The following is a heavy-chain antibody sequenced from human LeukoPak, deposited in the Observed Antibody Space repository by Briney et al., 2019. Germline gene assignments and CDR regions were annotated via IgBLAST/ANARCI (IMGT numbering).Heavy chain of an antibody. CDR2: INPNSGGT. Sequence: ASVKVSCKASGYPFTDYYMHWVRQAPGQGLEWMGWINPNSGGTNYAQKFQGRVTMTRDTSISTAYMELSRLRSDDTAVYYCARYDYSNLDMAEYFQHWGQGTLVTVSS. CDR1: GYPFTDYY. CDR3: ARYDYSNLDMAEYFQH. V-gene: IGHV1-2*02. D-gene: IGHD4-11*01. J-gene: IGHJ1*01.